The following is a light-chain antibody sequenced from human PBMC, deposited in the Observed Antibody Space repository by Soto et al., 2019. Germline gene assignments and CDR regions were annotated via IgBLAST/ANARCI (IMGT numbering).Light chain of an antibody. Sequence: EIVLTQSPGTLSLSPGERATLSCRSSQRVSSNYLAWYQQKPGQAPRLLIYGISTRATGIPDRFSGSGSGTDFTLTIRRLEPEDFAVYYCQQYGSYPLTFGGGTKVEIK. V-gene: IGKV3-20*01. CDR1: QRVSSNY. J-gene: IGKJ4*01. CDR2: GIS. CDR3: QQYGSYPLT.